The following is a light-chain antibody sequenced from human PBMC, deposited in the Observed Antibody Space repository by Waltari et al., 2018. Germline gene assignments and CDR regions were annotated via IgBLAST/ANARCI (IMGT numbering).Light chain of an antibody. J-gene: IGKJ4*01. CDR1: QTVRTTY. CDR2: GAS. CDR3: QQYDISPLT. Sequence: TVLTQSTGSLTFSAGERATLSCRASQTVRTTYLAWYQQKPGQAPTLLIYGASSRATGIPDRFSGSGSGTDFSLTISILEPEDFAVYYCQQYDISPLTFGGGTKVEIK. V-gene: IGKV3-20*01.